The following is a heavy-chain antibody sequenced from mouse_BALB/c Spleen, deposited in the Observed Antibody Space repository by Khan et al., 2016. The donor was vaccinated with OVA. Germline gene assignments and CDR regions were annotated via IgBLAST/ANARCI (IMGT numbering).Heavy chain of an antibody. CDR2: ISYSGSA. CDR3: ARRYYYGHWYFDV. J-gene: IGHJ1*01. Sequence: VQLQQSEPGLVKPSQSLSLTCTVTGYSITSDYAWNWIRQFPGNKLEWMGYISYSGSANYNPSLKSRISITRDTSENQFFLQLNSVTTEDSATYYCARRYYYGHWYFDVWGAGTTVTVSS. V-gene: IGHV3-2*02. CDR1: GYSITSDYA. D-gene: IGHD1-1*01.